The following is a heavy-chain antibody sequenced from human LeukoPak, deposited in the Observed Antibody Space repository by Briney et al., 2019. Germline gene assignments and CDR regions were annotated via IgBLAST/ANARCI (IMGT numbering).Heavy chain of an antibody. CDR1: GFTFTTYG. CDR3: AGYGGSYPYYMDV. V-gene: IGHV3-23*01. J-gene: IGHJ6*03. D-gene: IGHD1-26*01. CDR2: IGGSGTRT. Sequence: GGSLRLSCAASGFTFTTYGMNWVRQAPGKGLEWVSGIGGSGTRTYYADSVKGRFTISRDNSKNTLYLQMNSLRAEDTAVYYCAGYGGSYPYYMDVWGKGTTVTISS.